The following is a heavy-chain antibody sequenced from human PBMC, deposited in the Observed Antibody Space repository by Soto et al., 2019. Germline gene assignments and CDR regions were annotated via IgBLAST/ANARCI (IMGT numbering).Heavy chain of an antibody. D-gene: IGHD6-19*01. CDR3: AIAVAATVFDY. V-gene: IGHV3-74*01. Sequence: GGSLRLSCAASGFTFSSYWMHWVRQAPGKGLVWVSRIKSDGSSTSYADSVKGRFTISRDNAKNTLYLQMNSLRAEDTAVYYSAIAVAATVFDYWGQGTLVTISS. CDR2: IKSDGSST. J-gene: IGHJ4*02. CDR1: GFTFSSYW.